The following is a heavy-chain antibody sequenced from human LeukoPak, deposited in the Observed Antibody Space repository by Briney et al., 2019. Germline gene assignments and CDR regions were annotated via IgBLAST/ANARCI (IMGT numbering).Heavy chain of an antibody. CDR3: ARGSPGENWFDP. CDR2: INPSGGST. Sequence: ASVKVSFKASGYTFTSYYMHWVRQAPGQGLEWMGIINPSGGSTSYAQKFQGRVTVTRDTSTSTVYMELSSLRSEDTAVYYCARGSPGENWFDPWGQGTLVTVSS. D-gene: IGHD1-26*01. V-gene: IGHV1-46*01. CDR1: GYTFTSYY. J-gene: IGHJ5*02.